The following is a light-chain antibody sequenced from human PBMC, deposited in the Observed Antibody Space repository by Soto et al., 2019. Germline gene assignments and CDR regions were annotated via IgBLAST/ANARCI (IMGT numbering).Light chain of an antibody. Sequence: EIVLTQSPGTLSLSPGERATLSCRASQSVTSSYLAWYQQKPGQPPRLLIYGASSRATGIPDRFSGSGSGTDFTLTISRLEPEDSAVYYCQQYGSSPRTFGQGTKVEIK. J-gene: IGKJ1*01. CDR1: QSVTSSY. CDR3: QQYGSSPRT. V-gene: IGKV3-20*01. CDR2: GAS.